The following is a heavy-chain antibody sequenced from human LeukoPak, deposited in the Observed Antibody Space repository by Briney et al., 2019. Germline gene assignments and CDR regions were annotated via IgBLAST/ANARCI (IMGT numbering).Heavy chain of an antibody. CDR2: ISYDGSNK. J-gene: IGHJ4*02. CDR3: ARALYSGYSSSWYDY. Sequence: GRSLRLSRAASGFTFSSYAMHWVRQAPGKGLEWVAVISYDGSNKYYADSVKGRFTISRDNSKNTLYLQMNSLRAEDTAVYYCARALYSGYSSSWYDYWGQGTLVTVSS. CDR1: GFTFSSYA. V-gene: IGHV3-30-3*01. D-gene: IGHD6-13*01.